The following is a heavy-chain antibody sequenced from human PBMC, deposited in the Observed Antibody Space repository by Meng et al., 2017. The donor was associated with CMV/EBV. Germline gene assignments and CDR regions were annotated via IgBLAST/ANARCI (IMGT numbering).Heavy chain of an antibody. CDR2: IKSKSVGGTT. V-gene: IGHV3-15*01. J-gene: IGHJ4*02. CDR3: TTEYYGSEFIY. CDR1: GFTFSNGW. Sequence: GESLKISCVASGFTFSNGWMNWVRQAPGKGLEWVARIKSKSVGGTTDYAAPVMGRFNISRDDSKNTLHLQMNSLKIEDTAVYYCTTEYYGSEFIYWGQGTMVTVSS. D-gene: IGHD3-10*01.